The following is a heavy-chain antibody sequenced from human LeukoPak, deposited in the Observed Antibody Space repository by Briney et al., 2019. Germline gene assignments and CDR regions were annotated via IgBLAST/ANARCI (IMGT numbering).Heavy chain of an antibody. CDR3: ARTVATGRFDY. J-gene: IGHJ4*02. Sequence: ASVKVSCKASGYTFTSYYMHWLRQPPGQGLDWMGIINPSGGSTSYAQKFQGRVTMTRDTSTSTVYMELSSLRSEDTAVYYCARTVATGRFDYWGQGTVVTVSS. D-gene: IGHD1-1*01. CDR1: GYTFTSYY. CDR2: INPSGGST. V-gene: IGHV1-46*01.